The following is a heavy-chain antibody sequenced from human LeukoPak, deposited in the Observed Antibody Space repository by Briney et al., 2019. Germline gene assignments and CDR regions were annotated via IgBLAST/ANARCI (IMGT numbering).Heavy chain of an antibody. CDR1: GGSISTYY. D-gene: IGHD2-15*01. J-gene: IGHJ6*02. CDR3: ARHMVVVGDSYYYGMDV. V-gene: IGHV4-59*08. Sequence: PSETLSLTCTVSGGSISTYYWSWTRQPPGKGLEWNGYIYYTGSTNYNPSLKSRVTMSVDTSKNQCSLKLSSVTAADTAVYYCARHMVVVGDSYYYGMDVWGQGTTVTVSS. CDR2: IYYTGST.